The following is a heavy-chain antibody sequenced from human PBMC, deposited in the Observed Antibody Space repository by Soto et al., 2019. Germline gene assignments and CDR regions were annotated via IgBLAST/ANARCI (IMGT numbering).Heavy chain of an antibody. V-gene: IGHV3-23*01. D-gene: IGHD2-2*02. CDR1: GFTFSSYA. Sequence: PGGSLRLSCAASGFTFSSYAMSRVRQAPGKGLEWVSAISGSGGSTYYAGSVKGRFTISRDNSKNTLYLQMNSLRAEDTAVYYCARVVPAAINWFDPWGQGTLVTVSS. J-gene: IGHJ5*02. CDR2: ISGSGGST. CDR3: ARVVPAAINWFDP.